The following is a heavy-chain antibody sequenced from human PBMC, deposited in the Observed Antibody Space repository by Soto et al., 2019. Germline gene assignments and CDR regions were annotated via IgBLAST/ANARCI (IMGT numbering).Heavy chain of an antibody. J-gene: IGHJ6*03. Sequence: PSETLSLTCTVSGGSISSYYWSWIRQPPGKGLEWIGYIYYSGSTNYNPSLKSRVTISVDTSKNQFSLKLSSVTAADTAVYYCARLSYNESVYSPPYYDFWSGPNTLYYYYYMDVWGKGTTVTVSS. CDR3: ARLSYNESVYSPPYYDFWSGPNTLYYYYYMDV. CDR2: IYYSGST. V-gene: IGHV4-59*08. D-gene: IGHD3-3*01. CDR1: GGSISSYY.